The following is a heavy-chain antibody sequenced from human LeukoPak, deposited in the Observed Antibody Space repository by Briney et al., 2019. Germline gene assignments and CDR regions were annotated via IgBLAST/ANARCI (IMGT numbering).Heavy chain of an antibody. CDR3: ARGPLNWFDP. V-gene: IGHV4-59*01. CDR1: GGSITNYF. J-gene: IGHJ5*02. CDR2: IHYSGST. Sequence: SETLSLTCSVSGGSITNYFWSWIRQPPGKGLEFIGYIHYSGSTNYNAALKSRVTISGDTSKNQFSLKLSSVTAADTAVYYCARGPLNWFDPWGQGTLVTVSS.